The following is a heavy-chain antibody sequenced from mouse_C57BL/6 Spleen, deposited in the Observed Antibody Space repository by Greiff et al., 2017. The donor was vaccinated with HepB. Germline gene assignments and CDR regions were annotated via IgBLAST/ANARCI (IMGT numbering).Heavy chain of an antibody. CDR1: GFTFSSYA. Sequence: EVQLVESGEGLVKPGGSLKLSCAASGFTFSSYAMSWVRQTPEKRLEWVAYISSGGDYIYYADTVKGRFTISRDNARNTLYLQMSSLKSEDTAMYYCTRGGYYGNYPYYAMDYWGQGTSVTVSS. CDR3: TRGGYYGNYPYYAMDY. D-gene: IGHD2-1*01. CDR2: ISSGGDYI. J-gene: IGHJ4*01. V-gene: IGHV5-9-1*02.